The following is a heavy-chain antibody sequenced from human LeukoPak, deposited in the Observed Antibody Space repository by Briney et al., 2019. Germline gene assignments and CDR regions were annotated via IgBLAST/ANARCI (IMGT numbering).Heavy chain of an antibody. Sequence: ASVKVSCKASGYTFTSYGISWVRQAPGQGLEGIGLISPYNGNTNYAQKLQGRVTMTTDTSTSTAYMELRSLRSDDTAVYYCARDSMIVVVITYYYYGMDVWGQGTTVTVSS. CDR2: ISPYNGNT. D-gene: IGHD3-22*01. CDR1: GYTFTSYG. V-gene: IGHV1-18*01. CDR3: ARDSMIVVVITYYYYGMDV. J-gene: IGHJ6*02.